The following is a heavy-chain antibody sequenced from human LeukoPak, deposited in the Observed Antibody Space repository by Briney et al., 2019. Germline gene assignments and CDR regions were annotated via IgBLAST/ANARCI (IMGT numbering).Heavy chain of an antibody. Sequence: GGSLRLSCAAPGFTFSSYEMNWVRQAPGKGLEWVSYISSSGSTIYYADSVKGRFTISRDNAKNSLYLQMNSLRAEDTAVYYCASIGSSGYYRPFDYWGLGTLVTVSS. V-gene: IGHV3-48*03. D-gene: IGHD3-22*01. CDR2: ISSSGSTI. J-gene: IGHJ4*02. CDR1: GFTFSSYE. CDR3: ASIGSSGYYRPFDY.